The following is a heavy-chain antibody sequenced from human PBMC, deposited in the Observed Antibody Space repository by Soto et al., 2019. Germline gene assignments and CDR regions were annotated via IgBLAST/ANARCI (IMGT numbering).Heavy chain of an antibody. CDR3: MRDLQLPSP. V-gene: IGHV3-48*01. J-gene: IGHJ5*02. Sequence: GGSLRLSCAASGFTFSNYSMNWVRQAPGKGLEWISYISSSGSTIYQPDSVRGRFTVSRDNAKNSLYLQMNSLRVEDTAMYYCMRDLQLPSPWGQRTLVTVSS. CDR2: ISSSGSTI. CDR1: GFTFSNYS. D-gene: IGHD1-26*01.